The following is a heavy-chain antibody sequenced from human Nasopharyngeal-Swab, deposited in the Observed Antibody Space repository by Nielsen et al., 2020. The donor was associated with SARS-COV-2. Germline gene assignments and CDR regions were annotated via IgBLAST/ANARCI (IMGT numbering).Heavy chain of an antibody. V-gene: IGHV3-74*01. CDR1: GFTFSSYW. CDR3: VRATWLSSMDV. Sequence: GESLKISCAASGFTFSSYWMHWVRQAPGKGLVWVSRINSDGSSTSYADSVKGRFTISRDNAKNTLYLQMNSLRAEDTAVYYCVRATWLSSMDVWGQGTTVTVSS. J-gene: IGHJ6*02. CDR2: INSDGSST. D-gene: IGHD3-22*01.